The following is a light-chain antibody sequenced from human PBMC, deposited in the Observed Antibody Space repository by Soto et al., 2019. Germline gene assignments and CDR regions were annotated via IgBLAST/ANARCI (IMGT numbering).Light chain of an antibody. CDR2: GAS. CDR3: QQYGPSRT. J-gene: IGKJ1*01. CDR1: QSVSNNY. Sequence: NVLTQSTGVLSLSPGERATLSCRASQSVSNNYLAWYQQKPGQAPRLLIYGASNRATGIPDRFSGSGSGTDFTLTISRLEPEELAGHSCQQYGPSRTFGQGAKVDIK. V-gene: IGKV3-20*01.